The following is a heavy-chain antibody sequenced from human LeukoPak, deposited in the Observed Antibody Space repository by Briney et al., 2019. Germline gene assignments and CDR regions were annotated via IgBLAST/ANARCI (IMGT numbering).Heavy chain of an antibody. CDR1: GFTFSSYA. J-gene: IGHJ4*02. CDR2: ISYSGGAT. Sequence: PGGSLRLSCAASGFTFSSYAMSWVRQAPGKGLEWVSTISYSGGATYYADSVQGRFTISRDNSKNALYLQMDSLRAEDTAIYYCAKARRVYGFENWAQETLVTVPS. V-gene: IGHV3-23*01. D-gene: IGHD3-10*01. CDR3: AKARRVYGFEN.